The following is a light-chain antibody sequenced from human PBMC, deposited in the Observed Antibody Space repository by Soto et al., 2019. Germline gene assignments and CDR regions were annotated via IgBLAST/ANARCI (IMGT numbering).Light chain of an antibody. CDR1: QSGSSNY. V-gene: IGKV3-20*01. CDR2: GAS. J-gene: IGKJ1*01. CDR3: QQYGSSIKT. Sequence: EIVLTQFPGTLSLSPGERATLSCRASQSGSSNYVAWYQQRRGQSPNLLVFGASNRAPGIPDRISGSGSGTDFSLTISRPEPEDFAVYYCQQYGSSIKTFGQGTKVDIK.